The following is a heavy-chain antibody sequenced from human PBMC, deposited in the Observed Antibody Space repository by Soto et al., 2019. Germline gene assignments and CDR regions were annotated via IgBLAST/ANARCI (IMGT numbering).Heavy chain of an antibody. CDR3: ASAGVGQEWELPIDY. CDR1: GGSISSYY. V-gene: IGHV4-59*01. CDR2: IYYSGST. D-gene: IGHD1-26*01. J-gene: IGHJ4*02. Sequence: SETLSLTCTVSGGSISSYYWSWIRQPPGKGLEWIGYIYYSGSTNYNPSLKSRVTISVDTSKNQFSLKLSSVTAADTAVYYCASAGVGQEWELPIDYWGQGTLVTVSS.